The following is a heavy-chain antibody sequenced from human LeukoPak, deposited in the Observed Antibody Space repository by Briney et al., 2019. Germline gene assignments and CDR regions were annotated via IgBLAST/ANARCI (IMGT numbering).Heavy chain of an antibody. J-gene: IGHJ6*03. CDR3: ARGAAAGTRRTYYYYYYMDV. CDR2: IDHRGST. D-gene: IGHD6-13*01. V-gene: IGHV4-34*01. Sequence: SETLSLTCAVYGGSFSGYYWSWIRQPPGKGLEWIGEIDHRGSTNYIPSLKSRVTISVDTSKNQFSLKLSSVTAADTAVYYCARGAAAGTRRTYYYYYYMDVWGKGTTVTVSS. CDR1: GGSFSGYY.